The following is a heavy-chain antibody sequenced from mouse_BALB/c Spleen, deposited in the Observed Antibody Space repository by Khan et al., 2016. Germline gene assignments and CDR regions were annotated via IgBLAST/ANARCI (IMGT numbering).Heavy chain of an antibody. J-gene: IGHJ2*01. CDR2: ISSGSGTI. V-gene: IGHV5-17*02. CDR1: GFTFSRFG. Sequence: EVQLVESGGGLVQPGGSRKLSCAASGFTFSRFGMHWVRQTPEKGLEWVAFISSGSGTIYYADTLKGRFTIPRDNPKNVLFLQITRRRSEDTAMYYCTRGDYWGQGTTLTVSS. CDR3: TRGDY.